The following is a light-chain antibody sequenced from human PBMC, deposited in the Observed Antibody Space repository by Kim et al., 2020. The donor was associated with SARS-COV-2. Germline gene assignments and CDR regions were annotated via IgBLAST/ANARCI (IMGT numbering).Light chain of an antibody. Sequence: SSELTQVPAVSVALGQTVRITCQGDSLRSYYASWYQQKPGQAPVLVIYGKNNRPSGIPDRFSGSSSGNTASLTITGAQAEDEADYYCNSRDSSGNYVVFGGGTQLTVL. CDR3: NSRDSSGNYVV. CDR1: SLRSYY. V-gene: IGLV3-19*01. CDR2: GKN. J-gene: IGLJ2*01.